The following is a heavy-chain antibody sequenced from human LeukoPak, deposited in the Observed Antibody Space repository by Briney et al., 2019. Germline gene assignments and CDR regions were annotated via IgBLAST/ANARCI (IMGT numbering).Heavy chain of an antibody. CDR2: INPSGGST. J-gene: IGHJ4*02. Sequence: ASVKVSCKASGYTSTSYYMHWVRQAPGQGLEWMGIINPSGGSTSYAQKFQGRVTMTRDMSTSTVYMELSSLRSEDTAVYYCVVRQQLEDYWGQGTLVTVSS. V-gene: IGHV1-46*01. D-gene: IGHD6-13*01. CDR1: GYTSTSYY. CDR3: VVRQQLEDY.